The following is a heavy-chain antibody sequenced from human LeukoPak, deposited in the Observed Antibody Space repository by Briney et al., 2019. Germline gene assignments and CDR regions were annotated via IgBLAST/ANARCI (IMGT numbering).Heavy chain of an antibody. CDR1: TFAFANHE. CDR2: IKQDESEK. CDR3: ARLVGDVTTWDC. Sequence: GGSLRLSCTASTFAFANHEMTWVRQAPGKGLEWVASIKQDESEKYYVDSVKGRFTTSRDNAKSSLYLQMNALRGEDTAVYYCARLVGDVTTWDCWGQGTLVTVSS. J-gene: IGHJ4*02. V-gene: IGHV3-7*03. D-gene: IGHD1-26*01.